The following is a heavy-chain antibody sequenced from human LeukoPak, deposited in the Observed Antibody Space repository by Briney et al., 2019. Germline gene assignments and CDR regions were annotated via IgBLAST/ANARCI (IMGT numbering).Heavy chain of an antibody. CDR2: ISSSSSTL. D-gene: IGHD2-15*01. Sequence: GGSLRLSCAASGFTFSSYSMNWVRQAPGKGLEWVSYISSSSSTLYYADSVKGRFTISRDNAKNSLYLQMNSLRADDTAVYYCARDRKDIVVVVAATIDYWGQGTLVTVSS. CDR3: ARDRKDIVVVVAATIDY. V-gene: IGHV3-48*01. J-gene: IGHJ4*02. CDR1: GFTFSSYS.